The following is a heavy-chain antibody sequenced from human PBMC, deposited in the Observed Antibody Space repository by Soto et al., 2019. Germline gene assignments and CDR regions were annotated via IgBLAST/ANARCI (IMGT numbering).Heavy chain of an antibody. Sequence: GASVKVSCKASGYSFTSNDINWVRQATGQGLEWMGWMNPNSDNTGYAQKFQGRLTMTRSTSTNTAYMELNSLTSEDTAVYFCASGRMFVYTDYEPHDGIDFWGQGTTVTVSS. D-gene: IGHD5-12*01. CDR1: GYSFTSND. CDR3: ASGRMFVYTDYEPHDGIDF. CDR2: MNPNSDNT. V-gene: IGHV1-8*01. J-gene: IGHJ6*02.